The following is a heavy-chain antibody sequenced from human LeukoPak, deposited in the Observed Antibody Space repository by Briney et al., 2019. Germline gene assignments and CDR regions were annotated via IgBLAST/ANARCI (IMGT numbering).Heavy chain of an antibody. CDR1: GYTFTSYY. Sequence: SVKVSCKASGYTFTSYYMHWVRQAPGQGLEWMGGIIPIFGTANYAQKFQGRVTITADESTSTAYMELSSLRSEDTAVYYCARDTLWFGELSWFDPWGQGTLVTVSS. J-gene: IGHJ5*02. D-gene: IGHD3-10*01. CDR2: IIPIFGTA. V-gene: IGHV1-69*13. CDR3: ARDTLWFGELSWFDP.